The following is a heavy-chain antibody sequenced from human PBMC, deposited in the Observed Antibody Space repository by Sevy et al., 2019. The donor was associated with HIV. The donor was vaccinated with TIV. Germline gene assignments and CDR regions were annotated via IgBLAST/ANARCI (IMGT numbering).Heavy chain of an antibody. Sequence: ETLSLTCAASGFTFSSYAMSWVRQAPGKGLEWVSAISGSGGSTYYADSVKGRFTISRDNSKNTLYLQMNSLRAEDTAVYYCAKDGGRVRGGLYYFDYWGQGTLVTVSS. CDR2: ISGSGGST. J-gene: IGHJ4*02. CDR1: GFTFSSYA. V-gene: IGHV3-23*01. D-gene: IGHD3-10*01. CDR3: AKDGGRVRGGLYYFDY.